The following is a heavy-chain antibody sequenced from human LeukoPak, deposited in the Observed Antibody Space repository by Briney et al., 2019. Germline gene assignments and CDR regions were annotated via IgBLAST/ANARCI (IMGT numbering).Heavy chain of an antibody. D-gene: IGHD6-13*01. CDR2: ISSSSSYI. Sequence: PGGSLRLSCAASGFTFSSYSMNWVRQAPGKGLEWVSSISSSSSYIYYADSVKGRFTISRDNAKNSLYLQMNSLRAEDTAVYYCARQQQLVSGFDHWGQGTLVTVSS. J-gene: IGHJ4*02. V-gene: IGHV3-21*01. CDR1: GFTFSSYS. CDR3: ARQQQLVSGFDH.